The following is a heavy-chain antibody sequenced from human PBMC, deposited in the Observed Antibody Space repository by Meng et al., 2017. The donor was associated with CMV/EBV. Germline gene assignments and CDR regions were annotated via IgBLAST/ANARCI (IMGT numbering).Heavy chain of an antibody. D-gene: IGHD4-17*01. V-gene: IGHV4-39*07. CDR1: GGSISSSSYN. Sequence: QLRLADSGPGLVKPSDTLPLTCTVSGGSISSSSYNWGWIRQPPGKGLEWIGSIYYSGSTYYNPSLKSRVTISVDTSKNQFSLKLSSVTAADTAVYYCARDYGDLRQDYWGQGTLVTVSS. J-gene: IGHJ4*02. CDR3: ARDYGDLRQDY. CDR2: IYYSGST.